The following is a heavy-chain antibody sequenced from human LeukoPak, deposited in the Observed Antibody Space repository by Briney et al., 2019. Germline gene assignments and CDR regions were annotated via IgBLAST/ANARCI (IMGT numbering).Heavy chain of an antibody. CDR1: GFTFSSYS. D-gene: IGHD1/OR15-1a*01. CDR3: ARLRNNDAFDI. Sequence: SGGSLRLSCAASGFTFSSYSMNWVRQAPGKGLEWVSYISSSSSTIYYADSVKGRFTISRDNAKNSLYLQMNSLRAEDTAVYYCARLRNNDAFDIWGQGTMVTVSS. J-gene: IGHJ3*02. V-gene: IGHV3-48*04. CDR2: ISSSSSTI.